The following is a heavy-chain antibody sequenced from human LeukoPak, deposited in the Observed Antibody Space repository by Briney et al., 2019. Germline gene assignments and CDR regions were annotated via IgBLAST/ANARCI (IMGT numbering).Heavy chain of an antibody. V-gene: IGHV1-69*05. Sequence: SVKVSCKASGGTFSSYAISWVRQAPGQGLEWMGRIIPIFGTANYAQKFQGRVTITTDESTSTAYMELSSLRSEDTAVYYCAKVPVFSLTISEVVTDDAFDIWGQGTIVTVSS. CDR1: GGTFSSYA. CDR2: IIPIFGTA. J-gene: IGHJ3*02. CDR3: AKVPVFSLTISEVVTDDAFDI. D-gene: IGHD3-3*01.